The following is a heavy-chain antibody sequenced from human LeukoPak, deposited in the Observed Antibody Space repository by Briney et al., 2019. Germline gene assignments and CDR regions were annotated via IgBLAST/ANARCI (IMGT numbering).Heavy chain of an antibody. Sequence: GASVEVSCKASGYTFTTYTIHWVRQAPGQRLEWMGWINAGNGNTKYSQEFQDRVTITRDTSASAAYMELSSLRSDDTAVYYCARVGLWRIAAAGAYYYYMDVWGKGTTVTVSS. J-gene: IGHJ6*03. D-gene: IGHD6-13*01. CDR1: GYTFTTYT. V-gene: IGHV1-3*01. CDR3: ARVGLWRIAAAGAYYYYMDV. CDR2: INAGNGNT.